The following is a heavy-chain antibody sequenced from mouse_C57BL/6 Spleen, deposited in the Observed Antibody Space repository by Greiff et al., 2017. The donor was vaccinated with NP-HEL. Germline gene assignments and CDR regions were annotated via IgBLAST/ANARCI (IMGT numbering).Heavy chain of an antibody. CDR3: ARGDYYGSSYPYYFDY. D-gene: IGHD1-1*01. V-gene: IGHV5-16*01. J-gene: IGHJ2*01. CDR2: INYDGSST. CDR1: GFTFSDYY. Sequence: EVKVVESEGGLVQPGSSMKLSCTASGFTFSDYYMAWVRQVPEKGLEWVANINYDGSSTYYLDSLKSRFIISRDNAKNILYLQMSSLKSEDTATYYCARGDYYGSSYPYYFDYWGQGTTLTVSS.